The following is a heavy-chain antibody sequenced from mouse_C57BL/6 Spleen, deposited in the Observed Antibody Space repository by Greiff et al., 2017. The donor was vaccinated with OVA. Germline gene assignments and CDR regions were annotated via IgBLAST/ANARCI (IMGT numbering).Heavy chain of an antibody. D-gene: IGHD1-1*01. CDR3: ARVTTVVATNWYFDV. CDR2: ISSGSSTI. J-gene: IGHJ1*03. CDR1: GFTFSDYG. Sequence: DVKLVESGGGLAKPGGSLKLSCAASGFTFSDYGMHWVRQAPEKGLEWVAYISSGSSTIYYADTVKGRFTISRDNAKNTLFLQMTSLRSEDTAMYYCARVTTVVATNWYFDVWGTGTTVTVSS. V-gene: IGHV5-17*01.